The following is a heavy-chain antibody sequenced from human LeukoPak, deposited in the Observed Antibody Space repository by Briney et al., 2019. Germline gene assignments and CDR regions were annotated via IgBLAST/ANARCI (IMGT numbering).Heavy chain of an antibody. CDR2: INPSGGST. CDR3: ARVGTEEGPSIFGMIAYGMDV. V-gene: IGHV1-46*01. J-gene: IGHJ6*02. Sequence: ASVKVSCKASGGTFSSYAISWVRQAPGQGLEWMGIINPSGGSTSYAQKSQGRVTMTRDTSTSTVYMELSSLRSEDTAVYYCARVGTEEGPSIFGMIAYGMDVWGQGTTVTVSS. D-gene: IGHD2-21*01. CDR1: GGTFSSYA.